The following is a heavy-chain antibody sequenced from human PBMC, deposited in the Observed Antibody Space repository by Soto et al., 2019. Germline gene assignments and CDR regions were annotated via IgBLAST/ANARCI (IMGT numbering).Heavy chain of an antibody. D-gene: IGHD3-22*01. CDR3: AREITMIVVVTTPDAFDI. V-gene: IGHV6-1*01. Sequence: PSQTLSLTCAISGDSVSSNSAAWNWIRQSPSRGLEWLGRTYYRSKWYNDYAVSVKSRITINPDTSKNQFSLQLNSVTPEDTAVYYCAREITMIVVVTTPDAFDIWGQGTMVTVSS. CDR2: TYYRSKWYN. J-gene: IGHJ3*02. CDR1: GDSVSSNSAA.